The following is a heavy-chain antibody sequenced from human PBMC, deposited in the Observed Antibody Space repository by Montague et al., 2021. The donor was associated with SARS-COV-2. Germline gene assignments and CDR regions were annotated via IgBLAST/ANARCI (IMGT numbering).Heavy chain of an antibody. J-gene: IGHJ5*01. Sequence: SETLSLTCSVSGGSISGYYWSWVRQAAGKRLEWIGRTFVGASTDYNPSLMSRFSLSGDKSKNQFSPKVTSVTAADTAIYYCARGMAPEGRWFDSWGHGMLVTVSS. CDR3: ARGMAPEGRWFDS. V-gene: IGHV4-4*07. D-gene: IGHD2-2*01. CDR1: GGSISGYY. CDR2: TFVGAST.